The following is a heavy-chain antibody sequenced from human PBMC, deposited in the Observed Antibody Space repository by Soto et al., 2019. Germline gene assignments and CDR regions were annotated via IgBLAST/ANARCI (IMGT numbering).Heavy chain of an antibody. D-gene: IGHD6-13*01. CDR3: ASSKGSWRPKPTNYYYGMDV. CDR2: ISAYNGNT. J-gene: IGHJ6*02. CDR1: GYTFTSYG. Sequence: ASVKVSCKASGYTFTSYGISWVRQAPGQGLEWMGWISAYNGNTNYAQKLQGRVTMTTDTSTSTAYMELRSLRSDDTAVYYCASSKGSWRPKPTNYYYGMDVWGQGTTVTVSS. V-gene: IGHV1-18*01.